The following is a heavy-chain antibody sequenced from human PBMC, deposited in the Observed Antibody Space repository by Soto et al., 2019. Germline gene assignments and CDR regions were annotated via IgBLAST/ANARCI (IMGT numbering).Heavy chain of an antibody. D-gene: IGHD2-21*02. Sequence: PGGSLRLSCAASGFTFDDYTMHWVRQAPGKGLEWVSLISWDGGSTYYADSVKGRFTISRDNSKNSLYLQMNSLRTEDTALYYCAKGVVTATMPYYYYGMDVWGQGTTVTVSS. V-gene: IGHV3-43*01. J-gene: IGHJ6*02. CDR3: AKGVVTATMPYYYYGMDV. CDR2: ISWDGGST. CDR1: GFTFDDYT.